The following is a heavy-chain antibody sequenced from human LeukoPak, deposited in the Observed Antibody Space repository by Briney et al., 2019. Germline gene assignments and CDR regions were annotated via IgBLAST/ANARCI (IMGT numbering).Heavy chain of an antibody. V-gene: IGHV4-4*07. D-gene: IGHD3-22*01. CDR1: GGSFSGYY. CDR3: ARESPMIVVVT. CDR2: IYTSGST. Sequence: SETLSLTCAVYGGSFSGYYWSWIRQPPGKGLEWIGRIYTSGSTNYNPSLKSRVTMSVDTSKNQFSLKLSSVTAADTAVYYCARESPMIVVVTWGQGTLVTVSS. J-gene: IGHJ4*02.